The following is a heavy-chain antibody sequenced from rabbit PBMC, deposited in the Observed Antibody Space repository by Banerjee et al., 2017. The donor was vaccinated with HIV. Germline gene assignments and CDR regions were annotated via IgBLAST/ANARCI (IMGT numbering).Heavy chain of an antibody. CDR2: IDTIRGTT. D-gene: IGHD6-1*01. CDR3: ARSDADYANYGYAFNL. V-gene: IGHV1S45*01. Sequence: EESGGDLVKPEGSLTLTCTASGFSFSSSYWICWVRQAPGKGLELIAYIDTIRGTTYYASWAKGRFTISKTSSTTVTLQMTSLTAADTATYFCARSDADYANYGYAFNLWGQGTLVTVS. J-gene: IGHJ4*01. CDR1: GFSFSSSYW.